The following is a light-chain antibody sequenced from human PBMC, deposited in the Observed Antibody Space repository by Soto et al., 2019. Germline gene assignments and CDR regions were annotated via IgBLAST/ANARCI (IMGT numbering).Light chain of an antibody. J-gene: IGLJ2*01. V-gene: IGLV1-40*01. CDR3: QSYDSILTGSL. CDR1: SSNLGSGYD. CDR2: DND. Sequence: QSVLTQPPSVSGAPGQRVTISCTGSSSNLGSGYDVQWYQQFPGTAPKLVIYDNDNRPSGVPDRFSGSKSGTSASLAITGLQSEDEADYYCQSYDSILTGSLFGGGTKLTVL.